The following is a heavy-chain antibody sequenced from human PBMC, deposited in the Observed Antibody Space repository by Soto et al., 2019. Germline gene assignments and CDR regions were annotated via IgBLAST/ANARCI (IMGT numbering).Heavy chain of an antibody. Sequence: PSETLSLTCTVSGGSVSSGSYYWSWIRQPPGKGLEWIGYIYYSGSTNYNPSLKSRVTISVDTSKNQFSLKLSSVPAADTAVYYCARVRGTGTPYYYYYYGMDVWGQGTTVTVSS. V-gene: IGHV4-61*01. CDR3: ARVRGTGTPYYYYYYGMDV. D-gene: IGHD1-1*01. J-gene: IGHJ6*02. CDR1: GGSVSSGSYY. CDR2: IYYSGST.